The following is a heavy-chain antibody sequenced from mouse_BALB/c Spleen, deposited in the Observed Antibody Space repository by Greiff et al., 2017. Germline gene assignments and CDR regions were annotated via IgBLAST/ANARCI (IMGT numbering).Heavy chain of an antibody. CDR2: INPSSGYT. V-gene: IGHV1-4*02. D-gene: IGHD2-3*01. Sequence: QVQLQQSAAELARPGASVKMSCKASGYTFTSYTMHWVKQRPGQGLEWIGYINPSSGYTEYNQKFKDKTTLTADKSSSTAYMQLSSLTSEDSAVYYCARGYDGYYGLDYWGQGTTLTVSS. CDR1: GYTFTSYT. CDR3: ARGYDGYYGLDY. J-gene: IGHJ2*01.